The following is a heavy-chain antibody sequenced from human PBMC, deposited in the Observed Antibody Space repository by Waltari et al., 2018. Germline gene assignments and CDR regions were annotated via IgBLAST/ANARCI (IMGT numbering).Heavy chain of an antibody. CDR3: ARDTAGLYYFDY. V-gene: IGHV3-21*01. CDR2: ISSSSSYI. Sequence: ELQLVESGGGLVKHGGSLRLSCAASGFPFSSYSMNWVRQAPGKGLEWVSSISSSSSYIYYADSVKGRFTISRDNAKNSLYLQMNSLRAEDTAVYYCARDTAGLYYFDYWGQGTLVTVSS. D-gene: IGHD6-19*01. J-gene: IGHJ4*02. CDR1: GFPFSSYS.